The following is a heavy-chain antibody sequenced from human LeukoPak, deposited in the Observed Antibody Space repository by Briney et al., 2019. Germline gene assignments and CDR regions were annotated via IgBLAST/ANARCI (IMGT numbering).Heavy chain of an antibody. Sequence: PGRSLRLSCTASGFTFGDYAMTWVRQAPGKGLEWVGFIASETYGGTAEYAASVKGRFTISRDDSKSIAYLQMNSLKTEGTAVYYCTRDQTPYYWGQGTLVTVSS. CDR1: GFTFGDYA. V-gene: IGHV3-49*04. CDR2: IASETYGGTA. CDR3: TRDQTPYY. J-gene: IGHJ4*02.